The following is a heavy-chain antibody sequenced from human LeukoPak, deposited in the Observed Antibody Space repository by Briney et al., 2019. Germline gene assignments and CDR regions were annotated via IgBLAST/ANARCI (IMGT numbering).Heavy chain of an antibody. D-gene: IGHD5-18*01. V-gene: IGHV3-7*01. CDR1: GFTFSSYA. J-gene: IGHJ4*02. CDR3: ASEGEIGYGYLY. CDR2: IKKEDGSER. Sequence: GGSLRLSCAASGFTFSSYAMHWVRQAPGKGLEWVANIKKEDGSERNYVDSVKGRFTVSRDNAKNSVYLQINSVRAKDTAVYYSASEGEIGYGYLYWGQGTLVTVSS.